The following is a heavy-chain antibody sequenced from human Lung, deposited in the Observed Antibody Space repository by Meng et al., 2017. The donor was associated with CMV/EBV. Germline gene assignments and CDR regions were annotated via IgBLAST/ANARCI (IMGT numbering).Heavy chain of an antibody. D-gene: IGHD6-13*01. CDR1: GFTFSNYG. CDR2: ISYDGSNK. J-gene: IGHJ6*02. CDR3: ARDADSSSFSPESARGYYYFGMDV. Sequence: GESLKISCAASGFTFSNYGMHWVRQAPGKGLEWVAFISYDGSNKYYADSVKGRFTISRDNSKNTLYLQMNSLRAEDTAVYYCARDADSSSFSPESARGYYYFGMDVWGQETTVTVSS. V-gene: IGHV3-30*19.